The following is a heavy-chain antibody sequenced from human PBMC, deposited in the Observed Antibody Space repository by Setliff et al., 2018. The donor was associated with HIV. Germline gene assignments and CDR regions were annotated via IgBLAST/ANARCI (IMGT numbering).Heavy chain of an antibody. D-gene: IGHD3-10*01. CDR2: IYYTGTT. CDR3: ARQGLTMNRGVPAPTLYYFDY. Sequence: PSETLSLTCTVSGGSISGHFWSWFRQPPGKGLEWIGYIYYTGTTYNNPSLKSRVTFSADTSKNQFSLNLNSVTATDTAVYYCARQGLTMNRGVPAPTLYYFDYWGPGILVTVS. J-gene: IGHJ4*02. V-gene: IGHV4-59*08. CDR1: GGSISGHF.